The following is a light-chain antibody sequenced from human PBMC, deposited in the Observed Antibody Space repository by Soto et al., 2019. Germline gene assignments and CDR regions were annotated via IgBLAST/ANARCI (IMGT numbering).Light chain of an antibody. CDR2: GHN. CDR1: SSNIGAGYD. V-gene: IGLV1-40*01. Sequence: QAVVTQPPSVSGAPGQRVTISCTGSSSNIGAGYDVHWYQQIPGTAPKLLISGHNNRPSGVPDRFFGSKSGTSASLTIIGLQAEDEADYYCQSYDSSLSGSGVFGGGTKLTVL. J-gene: IGLJ3*02. CDR3: QSYDSSLSGSGV.